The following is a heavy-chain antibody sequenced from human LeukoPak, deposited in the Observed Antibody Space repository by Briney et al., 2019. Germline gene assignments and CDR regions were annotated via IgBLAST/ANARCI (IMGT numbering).Heavy chain of an antibody. CDR3: ARESDGSGDYYYGMDV. CDR2: INPSGGST. J-gene: IGHJ6*02. D-gene: IGHD3-10*01. Sequence: ASVRVSCKASGYTFTIYYMHWVRQAPGQGLEWMGIINPSGGSTSYAQKFQGRVTMTRDTSTSTVYMELSSLRSEDTAVYYCARESDGSGDYYYGMDVWGQGTTVTVSS. CDR1: GYTFTIYY. V-gene: IGHV1-46*01.